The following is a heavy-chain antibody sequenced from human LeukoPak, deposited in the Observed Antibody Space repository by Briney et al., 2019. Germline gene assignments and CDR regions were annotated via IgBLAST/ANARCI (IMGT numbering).Heavy chain of an antibody. CDR1: GFTFSSYE. CDR3: AKGGGYEAQYFYYYLDV. Sequence: GSLRLSCAASGFTFSSYEMNWVRQAPGKGLEWVSYISSSGSTIYYAGSVKGRFTISRDNSKNTLYLQMKSLRAEDTAVYYCAKGGGYEAQYFYYYLDVWGKGTTVTISS. V-gene: IGHV3-48*03. D-gene: IGHD5-12*01. J-gene: IGHJ6*03. CDR2: ISSSGSTI.